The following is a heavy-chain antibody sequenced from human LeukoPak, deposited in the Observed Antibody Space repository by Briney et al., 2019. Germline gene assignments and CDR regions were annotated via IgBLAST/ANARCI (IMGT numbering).Heavy chain of an antibody. D-gene: IGHD1-1*01. J-gene: IGHJ4*02. CDR2: ISGSGGST. Sequence: PGGSLRLSCAASGFTFSSYAMSWVRQAPGKGLEWVSAISGSGGSTYHADSVKGRFTISRDNSKNTLYLQMNSLRAEDTAVYFCVKDLSGYWTFDYWGQGTLVTVSS. CDR1: GFTFSSYA. CDR3: VKDLSGYWTFDY. V-gene: IGHV3-23*01.